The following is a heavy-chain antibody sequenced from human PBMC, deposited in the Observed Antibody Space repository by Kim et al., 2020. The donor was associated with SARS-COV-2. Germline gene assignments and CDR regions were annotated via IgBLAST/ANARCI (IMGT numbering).Heavy chain of an antibody. Sequence: GGSLRLSCAASGFTFSSYAMHWVRQAPGKGLEWVAVISYDGSNKYYADSVKGRFTISRDNSKNTLYLQMNSLRAEDTAVYYCARDRTNILWGWSGAFDIWGQGTMVTVSS. V-gene: IGHV3-30-3*01. D-gene: IGHD2-21*01. J-gene: IGHJ3*02. CDR2: ISYDGSNK. CDR3: ARDRTNILWGWSGAFDI. CDR1: GFTFSSYA.